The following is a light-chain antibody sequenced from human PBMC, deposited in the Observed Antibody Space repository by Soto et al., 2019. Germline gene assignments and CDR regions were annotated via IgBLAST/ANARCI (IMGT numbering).Light chain of an antibody. V-gene: IGLV2-14*03. J-gene: IGLJ1*01. CDR1: SSDVGGYNY. Sequence: QSVLTQPASVSGSPGQSITISCTGTSSDVGGYNYVSWYQHHPGKAPKLIIYDVSNRPSGVSIRFSGSKSDNTASLTISGLQPEDEADYHCNSYTTSNTRQIVFGTGTKATVL. CDR2: DVS. CDR3: NSYTTSNTRQIV.